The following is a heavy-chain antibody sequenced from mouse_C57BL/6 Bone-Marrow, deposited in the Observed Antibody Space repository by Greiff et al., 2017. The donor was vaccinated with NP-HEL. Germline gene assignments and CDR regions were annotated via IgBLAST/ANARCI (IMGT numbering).Heavy chain of an antibody. Sequence: EVQLQQSGTVLARPGASVKMSCKTSGYTFTSYWMHWVKQRPGQGLEWIGAIYPGNSDTSYNQKFKGKAKLTAVTSASTAYMELSSLTNEDSAVYYCTPDYDTYYGNYWFAYWGQGTLVTVSA. J-gene: IGHJ3*01. CDR3: TPDYDTYYGNYWFAY. D-gene: IGHD2-1*01. CDR2: IYPGNSDT. V-gene: IGHV1-5*01. CDR1: GYTFTSYW.